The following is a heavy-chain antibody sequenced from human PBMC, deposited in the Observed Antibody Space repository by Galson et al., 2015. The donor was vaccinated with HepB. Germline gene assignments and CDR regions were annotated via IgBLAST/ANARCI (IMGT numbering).Heavy chain of an antibody. CDR1: GFTFSYYA. V-gene: IGHV3-30*18. Sequence: SLRLSCAASGFTFSYYAMHWVRQPPGKGLEWVAVISSDGSTLYYADFVRGRFTISRDNSKSTLSLQMSSLRTEDTAVYYCAKTLIKCGPYGAGLDYWGQGALVTVSS. J-gene: IGHJ4*02. CDR2: ISSDGSTL. CDR3: AKTLIKCGPYGAGLDY. D-gene: IGHD3-16*01.